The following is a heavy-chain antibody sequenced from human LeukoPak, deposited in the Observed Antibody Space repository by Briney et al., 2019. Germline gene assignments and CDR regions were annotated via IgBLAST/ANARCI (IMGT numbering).Heavy chain of an antibody. D-gene: IGHD3-3*01. Sequence: ASVKVSCKASGYTISDYFMHWVRQAPGQGLEWMGWINPNTNGINYAQKLQGRVTMTTDTSTSTAYMELRSLRSDDTAVYYCARVQGTYYDFWSGYRFTNNWFDPWGQGTLVTVSS. V-gene: IGHV1-2*02. CDR3: ARVQGTYYDFWSGYRFTNNWFDP. J-gene: IGHJ5*02. CDR1: GYTISDYF. CDR2: INPNTNGI.